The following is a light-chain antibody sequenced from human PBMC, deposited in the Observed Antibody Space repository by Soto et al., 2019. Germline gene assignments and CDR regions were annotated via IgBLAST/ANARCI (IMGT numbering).Light chain of an antibody. CDR1: QSVSNH. Sequence: EIVLTQSPATLSLSPGERATLSCRAGQSVSNHLAWSQQKPGQAPRLLIYDAFNRATGIPARFSGSGSGTDFTLTISSLEPEDSAVYYCQQHHIWLTFCGGTKVDIK. V-gene: IGKV3-11*01. J-gene: IGKJ4*01. CDR3: QQHHIWLT. CDR2: DAF.